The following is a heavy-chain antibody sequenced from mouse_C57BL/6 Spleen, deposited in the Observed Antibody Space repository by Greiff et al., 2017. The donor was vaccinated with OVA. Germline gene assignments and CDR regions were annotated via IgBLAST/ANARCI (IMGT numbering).Heavy chain of an antibody. J-gene: IGHJ2*01. CDR1: GYSITSGYY. CDR3: ARDDGYYVFDY. D-gene: IGHD2-3*01. Sequence: EVKLMESGPGLVKPSQSLSLTCSVTGYSITSGYYWNWIRQFPGNKLEWMGYISYDGSNNYNPSLKNRISITRDTSKNQSFLKLNSVTTEDTATYYCARDDGYYVFDYWGQGTTLTVSS. CDR2: ISYDGSN. V-gene: IGHV3-6*01.